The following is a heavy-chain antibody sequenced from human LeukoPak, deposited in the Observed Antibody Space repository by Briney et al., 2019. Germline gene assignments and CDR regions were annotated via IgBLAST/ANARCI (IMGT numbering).Heavy chain of an antibody. Sequence: ASVKVSCKTSGYPFTRYGIHWVRRAPGQGLEWVGVIDPNHGTAAYSQTFQGRVTMTRDRSTNTVYMDLSSLRPEDTAMYYCATPLAYCRGGSCYDSGHFDYWGQGTLVTVSS. J-gene: IGHJ4*02. V-gene: IGHV1-46*01. CDR3: ATPLAYCRGGSCYDSGHFDY. CDR2: IDPNHGTA. D-gene: IGHD2-15*01. CDR1: GYPFTRYG.